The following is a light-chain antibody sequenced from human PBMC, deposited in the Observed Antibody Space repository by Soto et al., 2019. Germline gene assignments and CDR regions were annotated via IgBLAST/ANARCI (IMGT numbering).Light chain of an antibody. CDR1: SGHRTYA. CDR3: QTWGTGLLV. CDR2: LNSDGRH. J-gene: IGLJ2*01. V-gene: IGLV4-69*01. Sequence: QPVLTQSPSASASLGASVKLTCTLSSGHRTYAIAWHQQQPEKGPRYLMNLNSDGRHTKGDGIPDRFSGSSSGTERYLIISSLQSEDEADYYCQTWGTGLLVFGGGTKLTVL.